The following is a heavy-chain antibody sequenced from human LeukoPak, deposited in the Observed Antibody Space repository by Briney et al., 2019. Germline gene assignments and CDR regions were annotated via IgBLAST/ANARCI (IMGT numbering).Heavy chain of an antibody. J-gene: IGHJ4*02. V-gene: IGHV3-74*01. D-gene: IGHD6-19*01. CDR1: GFTFRRYW. CDR2: INTDGGDT. CDR3: ARDESVTGPTAFDD. Sequence: QPGGSLSLSCAPSGFTFRRYWMHWVRQAPGKGRVWVSRINTDGGDTICARSVTGRFTISRDNAKDTLFLQMNSLRAEDTAVYYCARDESVTGPTAFDDWGQGTLVTVSS.